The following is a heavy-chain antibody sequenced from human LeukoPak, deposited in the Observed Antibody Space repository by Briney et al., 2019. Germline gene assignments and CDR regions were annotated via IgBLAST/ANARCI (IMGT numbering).Heavy chain of an antibody. CDR2: ITWNSGNI. J-gene: IGHJ4*02. D-gene: IGHD2-21*02. Sequence: GGSLRLSCAASGFTFSSYWMHWVRQAPGKGLEWVSGITWNSGNIGYADSVKGRFTISRDNAKNSLYLQMNSLRTEDTALYYCAKSVVTTREFDYWGQGTLVTVSS. CDR1: GFTFSSYW. CDR3: AKSVVTTREFDY. V-gene: IGHV3-9*01.